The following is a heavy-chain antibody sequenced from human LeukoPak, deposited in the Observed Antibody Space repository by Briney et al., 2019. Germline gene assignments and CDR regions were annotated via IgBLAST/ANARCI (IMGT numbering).Heavy chain of an antibody. CDR2: VGGSGSDT. J-gene: IGHJ4*02. D-gene: IGHD6-19*01. CDR1: GFTFSTYA. Sequence: PGGSLRLSCEVSGFTFSTYAMSWFRQAPGTGLEWVSTVGGSGSDTFYADSEKGRFTISRDNSNNAVYLQMNSLRAEDTALYYCAKRAPPGTAVGVPYYFDHWGQGTLVTVSS. V-gene: IGHV3-23*01. CDR3: AKRAPPGTAVGVPYYFDH.